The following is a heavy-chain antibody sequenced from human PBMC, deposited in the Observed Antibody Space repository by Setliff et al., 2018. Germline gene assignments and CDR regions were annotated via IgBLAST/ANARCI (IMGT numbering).Heavy chain of an antibody. J-gene: IGHJ4*02. V-gene: IGHV4-59*01. Sequence: PSETLSLTCTVSASSLSDYYWSWIRQAPGKGLEWIGYIYYGGSTHYNPSLNSLVAIAVYTSENQCSMRLNYVTPAYTAVYYCARLWISYESNTYFSPKYFDFWGQGTLVTVSS. CDR1: ASSLSDYY. CDR2: IYYGGST. D-gene: IGHD3-22*01. CDR3: ARLWISYESNTYFSPKYFDF.